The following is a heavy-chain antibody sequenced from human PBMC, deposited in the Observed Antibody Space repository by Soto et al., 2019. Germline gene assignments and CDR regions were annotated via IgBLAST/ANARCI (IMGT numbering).Heavy chain of an antibody. D-gene: IGHD3-9*01. J-gene: IGHJ6*02. CDR1: GGSISSGDYF. CDR2: ISSIGST. Sequence: SEPLYLTCTVSGGSISSGDYFWSWIRQSPGKGLEWIGYISSIGSTYYNPSLKSRVSVSRDTSKNQFSLKLSSVTTTDTAVYYCARGLVIRPYYYHGMDVWGQGTTVTVSS. V-gene: IGHV4-30-4*01. CDR3: ARGLVIRPYYYHGMDV.